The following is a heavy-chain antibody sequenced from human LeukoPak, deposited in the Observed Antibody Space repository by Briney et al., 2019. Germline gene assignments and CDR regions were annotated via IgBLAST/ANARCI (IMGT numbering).Heavy chain of an antibody. V-gene: IGHV3-30*04. J-gene: IGHJ4*02. CDR3: ARELTGYWQQY. CDR1: GFTFSNFA. D-gene: IGHD3-9*01. CDR2: ISYDGSNQ. Sequence: GRSLRLSCAASGFTFSNFAMHWVRQAPGKGLEWVAIISYDGSNQYYADSVKGRFTISRDSSHNTLYLQMNSLRAEDTAVYYCARELTGYWQQYWGQGTLVTVSS.